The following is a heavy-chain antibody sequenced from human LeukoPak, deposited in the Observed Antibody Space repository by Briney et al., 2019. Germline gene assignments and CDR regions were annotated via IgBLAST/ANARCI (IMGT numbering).Heavy chain of an antibody. V-gene: IGHV3-23*01. J-gene: IGHJ4*02. D-gene: IGHD3-9*01. CDR1: GFTFSSYA. CDR2: ISGSGGST. CDR3: AKGAVLRYFDWLGGNYFDY. Sequence: GWSLRLSCAASGFTFSSYAMSWVRQAPGKGLEWVSAISGSGGSTYYADSVKGRFTISRDNSKNTLYLQMNSLRAEDTAVYYCAKGAVLRYFDWLGGNYFDYWGQGTLVTVSS.